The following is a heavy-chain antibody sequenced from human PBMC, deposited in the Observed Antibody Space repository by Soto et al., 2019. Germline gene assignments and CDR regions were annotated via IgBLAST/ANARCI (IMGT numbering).Heavy chain of an antibody. CDR1: GGSISSGDHY. CDR2: VYYSGYT. D-gene: IGHD4-17*01. CDR3: ARAWTVTNYYYYYALDV. V-gene: IGHV4-30-4*01. J-gene: IGHJ6*02. Sequence: QLQLQESDPGLVKPSQTLSLTCTVSGGSISSGDHYWTWIRQPPGKGLEWIGYVYYSGYTNYNPSLKSRITISVDTSKNQFSLKMSSVTAADTAVYYCARAWTVTNYYYYYALDVWGQGTTVTVSS.